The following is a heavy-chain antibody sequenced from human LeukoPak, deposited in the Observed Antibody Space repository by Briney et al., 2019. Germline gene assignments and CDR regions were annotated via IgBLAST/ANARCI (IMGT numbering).Heavy chain of an antibody. D-gene: IGHD3-10*01. CDR2: IRYDGSNK. CDR3: AKDATTVRGVADFIDY. J-gene: IGHJ4*02. CDR1: GFTFSSYG. V-gene: IGHV3-30*02. Sequence: GGSLRLSCAASGFTFSSYGMHWVRQAPGKGLEWVAFIRYDGSNKYYADSVKGRFTISRDNSKNTLYLQMNSLRAEDTAVYYCAKDATTVRGVADFIDYWGQGTLVTVSS.